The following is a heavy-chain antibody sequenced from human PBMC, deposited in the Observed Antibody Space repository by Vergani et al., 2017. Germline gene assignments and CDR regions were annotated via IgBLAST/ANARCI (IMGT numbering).Heavy chain of an antibody. Sequence: QVQLVQSGAEVKKPGASVKVSCKASGYTFTSYDINWVRQATGPGLEWMGWMHPNSGNTGYAQKFQGRVTMTRNTSISTAYMELSSLRSEDTAVYYCARGRDCSGGSCTGHWYCDLWGRGTLVTVSS. D-gene: IGHD2-15*01. CDR2: MHPNSGNT. CDR1: GYTFTSYD. V-gene: IGHV1-8*01. CDR3: ARGRDCSGGSCTGHWYCDL. J-gene: IGHJ2*01.